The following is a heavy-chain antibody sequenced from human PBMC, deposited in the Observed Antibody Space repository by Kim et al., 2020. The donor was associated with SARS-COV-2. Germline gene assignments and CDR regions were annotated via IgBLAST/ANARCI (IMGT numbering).Heavy chain of an antibody. CDR1: GFIFSSYW. J-gene: IGHJ4*02. D-gene: IGHD2-2*01. CDR2: IKQDGTEK. V-gene: IGHV3-7*01. Sequence: GGSLRLSCAASGFIFSSYWVTWVRQAPGKGLEWVANIKQDGTEKHYVDSVKGRFTISRDNAKNSLYLQMNSLRAEDTAVYYCATSSTFDYWGQGTLVTVS. CDR3: ATSSTFDY.